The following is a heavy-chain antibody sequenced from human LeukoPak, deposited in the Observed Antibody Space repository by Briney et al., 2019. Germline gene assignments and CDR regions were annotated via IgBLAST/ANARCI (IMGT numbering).Heavy chain of an antibody. D-gene: IGHD3-10*02. J-gene: IGHJ3*02. CDR3: ARAERTVNMFDI. Sequence: SETLSLTCSVSDGSMLSYHWSWIRQPAGKGLEWIGRIYTSGSTDYNPSLMSRVTMSVDTSKNHFSLILRSVTAADTAVYYCARAERTVNMFDIWGQGTIVTVSS. V-gene: IGHV4-4*07. CDR2: IYTSGST. CDR1: DGSMLSYH.